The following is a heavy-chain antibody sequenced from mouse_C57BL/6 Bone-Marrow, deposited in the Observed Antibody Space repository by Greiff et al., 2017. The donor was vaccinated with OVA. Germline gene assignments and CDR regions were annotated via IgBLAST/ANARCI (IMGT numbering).Heavy chain of an antibody. D-gene: IGHD1-1*01. J-gene: IGHJ2*01. V-gene: IGHV1-78*01. CDR1: GYTFTDHT. CDR3: AQDRTFIYDFDY. CDR2: IYPRDGST. Sequence: LVKPGASVKISCKVSGYTFTDHTIPWMKQRPEQGLEWIGYIYPRDGSTKYNEKFKGKATLTADKSSSTAYKQLNSLTSEDSAVYFCAQDRTFIYDFDYWGQGTTLTVSS.